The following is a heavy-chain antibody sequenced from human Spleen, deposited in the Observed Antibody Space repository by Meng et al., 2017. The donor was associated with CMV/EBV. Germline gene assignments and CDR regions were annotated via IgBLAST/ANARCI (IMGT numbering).Heavy chain of an antibody. J-gene: IGHJ2*01. CDR2: ISTSGTTI. D-gene: IGHD2-21*02. V-gene: IGHV3-11*01. CDR1: GFTFSDYY. Sequence: CAASGFTFSDYYMSWIRQAPGMGLEWVSYISTSGTTIYYADSVKGRFIISRDNAKNSLYLQMNSLRAEDTAVYYCARGRRDSNWYFDLWGRGTLVTVSS. CDR3: ARGRRDSNWYFDL.